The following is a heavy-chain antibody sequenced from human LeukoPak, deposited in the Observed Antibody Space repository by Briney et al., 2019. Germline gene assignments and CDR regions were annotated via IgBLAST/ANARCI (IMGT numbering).Heavy chain of an antibody. Sequence: GGSLRLSCTASGFTLSTYGMHWVRQAPGKGLEWVTLMSYDGSTKYYSDSVKGRFTLSRDNSKKTLYLQMNSFTAQDTAVYYCAKKKTAYSYPSSFDYWGQGTLVTVSS. CDR1: GFTLSTYG. V-gene: IGHV3-30*18. D-gene: IGHD5-24*01. CDR3: AKKKTAYSYPSSFDY. CDR2: MSYDGSTK. J-gene: IGHJ4*02.